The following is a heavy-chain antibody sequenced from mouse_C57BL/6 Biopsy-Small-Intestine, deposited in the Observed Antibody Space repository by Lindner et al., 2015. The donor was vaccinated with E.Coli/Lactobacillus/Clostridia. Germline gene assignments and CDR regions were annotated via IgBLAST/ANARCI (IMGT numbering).Heavy chain of an antibody. Sequence: QLQESGGDLVKPGGSLKLSCAASGFTFSSYGMSWVRQTPDKRLEWVATISTGGSYTYYPDSVKGRFTISRDNAKNTLYLQMSSLKSEDTAMYYCARQLYNNYVFYYALDYWGQGTSVTVSS. J-gene: IGHJ4*01. CDR3: ARQLYNNYVFYYALDY. D-gene: IGHD2-5*01. CDR1: GFTFSSYG. CDR2: ISTGGSYT. V-gene: IGHV5-6*01.